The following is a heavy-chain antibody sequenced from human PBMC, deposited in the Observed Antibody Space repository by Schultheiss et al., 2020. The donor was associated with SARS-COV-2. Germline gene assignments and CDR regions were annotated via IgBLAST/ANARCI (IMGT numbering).Heavy chain of an antibody. CDR1: GFTFSNYA. J-gene: IGHJ4*02. CDR3: ARGSSHTRIAAAESDFDY. D-gene: IGHD6-13*01. CDR2: ISGSGGST. V-gene: IGHV3-23*01. Sequence: GGSLRLSCAASGFTFSNYAMHWVRQAPGKGLEWVSAISGSGGSTYYADSVKGRFTISRDNSKNTLYLQMNSLRAEDTAVYYCARGSSHTRIAAAESDFDYWGQGTLVTVSS.